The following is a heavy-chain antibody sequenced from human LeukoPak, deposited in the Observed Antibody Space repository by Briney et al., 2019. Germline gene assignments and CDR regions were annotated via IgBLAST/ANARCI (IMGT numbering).Heavy chain of an antibody. Sequence: SETLSLTCAVYGGSFSGYYWSWIRQPPGKGLEWIGEINHSGSTNYNPSLKSRVTISVDTSKNQFSLKLSSVTAADTAVYYCARGCSAVAGNYWGQGTLVTVSS. J-gene: IGHJ4*02. V-gene: IGHV4-34*01. CDR2: INHSGST. CDR1: GGSFSGYY. D-gene: IGHD6-19*01. CDR3: ARGCSAVAGNY.